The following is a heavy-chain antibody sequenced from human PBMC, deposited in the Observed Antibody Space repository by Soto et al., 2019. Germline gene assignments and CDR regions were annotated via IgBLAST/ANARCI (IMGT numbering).Heavy chain of an antibody. V-gene: IGHV1-18*01. CDR3: PQKGYIGNFGLDA. J-gene: IGHJ6*02. Sequence: QVQLVQSGAEVKRPGASVKVSCKASGYTFRNYDVAWVRRAPGHGLEWMGWISISKGKTYYQESLQGRVTMTMDTGTTQAYMGVRSLKGDDPAVYYWPQKGYIGNFGLDAGGQGPLSPSP. CDR1: GYTFRNYD. D-gene: IGHD5-12*01. CDR2: ISISKGKT.